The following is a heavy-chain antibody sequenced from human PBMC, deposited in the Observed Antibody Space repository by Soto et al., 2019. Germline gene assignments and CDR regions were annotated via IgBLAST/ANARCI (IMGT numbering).Heavy chain of an antibody. CDR1: GFTFSSYA. D-gene: IGHD5-18*01. Sequence: EVQLLESGGGLVQPGGSLRLSCAASGFTFSSYAMSWVRQAPGKGLEWVSAISGSGGSTYYADSVKGRFTISRDNSKNTLYLQMNSLRAEDTAVYYCEKDVERGYSYGFPFDYWGQGTLVTVSS. CDR3: EKDVERGYSYGFPFDY. V-gene: IGHV3-23*01. CDR2: ISGSGGST. J-gene: IGHJ4*02.